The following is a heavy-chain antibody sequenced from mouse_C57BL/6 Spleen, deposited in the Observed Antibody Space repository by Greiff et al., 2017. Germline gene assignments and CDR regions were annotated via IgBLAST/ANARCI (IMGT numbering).Heavy chain of an antibody. J-gene: IGHJ3*01. Sequence: EVKLQESGPGLVKPSQSLSPTCSVTGYSITSGYYWNWIRQFPGNKLEWMGYISYDGSNNYNPSLKNRISVTRDTCRNQFFLKLNSVTTEDTATYYCARALITAPADWGQGALVTVAA. CDR3: ARALITAPAD. CDR1: GYSITSGYY. D-gene: IGHD1-1*01. CDR2: ISYDGSN. V-gene: IGHV3-6*01.